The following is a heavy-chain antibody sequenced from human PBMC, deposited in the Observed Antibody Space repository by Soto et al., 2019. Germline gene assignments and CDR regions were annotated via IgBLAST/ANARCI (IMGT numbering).Heavy chain of an antibody. CDR1: GFTVSSNY. Sequence: PGGSLRLSCAASGFTVSSNYMSWVRQAPGKGLEWVSVIYSGGSTYYADSVKGRFTISRHNSKNTLYLQMDSLRAEDTVVYYCVRDYHYYASTRHYWGQRTLVTVSS. D-gene: IGHD3-22*01. V-gene: IGHV3-53*04. CDR3: VRDYHYYASTRHY. J-gene: IGHJ4*02. CDR2: IYSGGST.